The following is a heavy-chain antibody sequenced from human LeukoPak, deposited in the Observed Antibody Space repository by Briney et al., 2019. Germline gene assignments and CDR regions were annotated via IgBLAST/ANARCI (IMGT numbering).Heavy chain of an antibody. V-gene: IGHV4-59*08. CDR2: SYYNGNT. CDR1: GGSITNYY. CDR3: ARIRRDGYNYADY. D-gene: IGHD5-24*01. Sequence: SETLSLTCTVSGGSITNYYWSWIRQPPGKGLEWIGFSYYNGNTNYNPSLKSRVTISVDMTKNQFSLKLSSVTAADTAVYYCARIRRDGYNYADYWGQGTLVTVSS. J-gene: IGHJ4*02.